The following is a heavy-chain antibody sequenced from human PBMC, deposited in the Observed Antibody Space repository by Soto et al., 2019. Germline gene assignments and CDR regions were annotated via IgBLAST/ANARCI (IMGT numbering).Heavy chain of an antibody. Sequence: ASVKVSCKASGYTFTSYGISWVRQAPGQGLEWMGWISAYNGNTNYAQKIQGRVTMTTDTSTSTAYMELRSLRSDDTAVYYCARAVDYYDSSGYYTHEYFQHWGQGTPVTVSS. CDR2: ISAYNGNT. CDR1: GYTFTSYG. CDR3: ARAVDYYDSSGYYTHEYFQH. V-gene: IGHV1-18*01. D-gene: IGHD3-22*01. J-gene: IGHJ1*01.